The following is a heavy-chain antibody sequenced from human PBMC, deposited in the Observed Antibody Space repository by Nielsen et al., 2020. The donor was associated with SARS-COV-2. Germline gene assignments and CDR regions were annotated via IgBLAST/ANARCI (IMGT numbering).Heavy chain of an antibody. V-gene: IGHV3-23*01. CDR2: ISDGGTYT. J-gene: IGHJ6*02. CDR1: RFNFSIYA. CDR3: AKVLSLTNSYYYGLDV. Sequence: GGSLRLSCAASRFNFSIYAMTWVRQAPGKGLEWVSAISDGGTYTYYADSVKGRFTISRDNSKNTLFLQISGLRPEDTAVYYCAKVLSLTNSYYYGLDVWGQGTTVTVSS.